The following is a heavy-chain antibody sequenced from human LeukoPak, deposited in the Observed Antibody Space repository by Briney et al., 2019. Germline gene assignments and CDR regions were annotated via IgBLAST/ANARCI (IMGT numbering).Heavy chain of an antibody. CDR1: GYTFTSYY. CDR3: AREGITFGGVIVMRGYFDY. CDR2: INPSGGST. Sequence: ASVKVSCKASGYTFTSYYMHWVRQAPGQGLEWMGIINPSGGSTSYAQKFQGRVTMTRDMSTSTVYMELSSLRSEDTAVYYCAREGITFGGVIVMRGYFDYWGQGTLVTVSS. J-gene: IGHJ4*02. V-gene: IGHV1-46*01. D-gene: IGHD3-16*02.